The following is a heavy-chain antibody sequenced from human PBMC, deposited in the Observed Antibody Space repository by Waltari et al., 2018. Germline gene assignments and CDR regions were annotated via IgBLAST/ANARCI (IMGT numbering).Heavy chain of an antibody. CDR3: SREMVTSGFDY. D-gene: IGHD2-15*01. J-gene: IGHJ4*02. V-gene: IGHV3-48*03. CDR2: INRDGSIT. CDR1: GFTFSSYG. Sequence: EVQLVDSGGGLVQPGGSLGLSCAASGFTFSSYGMNWVRQAPGKGLEWFSYINRDGSITDYAESMKGRFTISRENAKTSLYLQMSSLRADDTAVYYCSREMVTSGFDYWGQGILVTVSS.